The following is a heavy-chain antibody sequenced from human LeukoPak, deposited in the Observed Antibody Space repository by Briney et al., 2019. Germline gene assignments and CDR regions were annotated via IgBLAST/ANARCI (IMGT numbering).Heavy chain of an antibody. J-gene: IGHJ4*02. V-gene: IGHV3-23*01. Sequence: GGSLRLPCAASGFTFSSCGMSWVRQAPGKGLEWVSAVSGSGGSTYYTDSVKGRFTISRDNSKNTLYLQMNSLRAEDTAVYYCAKRLAAAGSMGLDYWGQGTLVTVSS. CDR1: GFTFSSCG. CDR3: AKRLAAAGSMGLDY. D-gene: IGHD6-13*01. CDR2: VSGSGGST.